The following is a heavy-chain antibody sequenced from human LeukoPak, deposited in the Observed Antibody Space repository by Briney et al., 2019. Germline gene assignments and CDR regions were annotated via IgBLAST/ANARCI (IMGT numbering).Heavy chain of an antibody. CDR3: ARGRSYYGSSGYYYVY. J-gene: IGHJ4*02. D-gene: IGHD3-22*01. V-gene: IGHV4-34*01. Sequence: PSETLSLTCAVYGGSFSGYYWSWIRQPPGKGLEWIGEINHSGSTNYNPSLRSRVTISVDTSKNQFSLKLSSVTAADTAVYYCARGRSYYGSSGYYYVYWGQGTLVTVSS. CDR2: INHSGST. CDR1: GGSFSGYY.